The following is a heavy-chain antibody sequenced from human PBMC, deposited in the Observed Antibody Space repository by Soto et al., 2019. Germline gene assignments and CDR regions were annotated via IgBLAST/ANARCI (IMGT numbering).Heavy chain of an antibody. J-gene: IGHJ6*02. CDR3: ARGIFGYSSRKRAQDYGMDV. CDR2: INPNSGGT. Sequence: ASVKVSCKXSGYTFTGYYMHWVRQAPGQGLEWMGWINPNSGGTNYAQKFQGWVTMTRDTSISTAYMELSRLRSDDTAVYYCARGIFGYSSRKRAQDYGMDVWGQGTTVTVSS. CDR1: GYTFTGYY. V-gene: IGHV1-2*04. D-gene: IGHD6-13*01.